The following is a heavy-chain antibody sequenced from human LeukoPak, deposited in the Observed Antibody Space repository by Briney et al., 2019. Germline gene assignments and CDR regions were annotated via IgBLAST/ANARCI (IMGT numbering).Heavy chain of an antibody. V-gene: IGHV1-46*01. J-gene: IGHJ6*02. Sequence: ASVKVSCKASGYTFTSYYMHWVRQAPGQGLEWMGIINPSGGSTSYAQKFQGRVTMTRDMSTSTVYMELSSLRSEDTAVYYCARDSGPMDIIVVVPAAMGSYYYYGMDVWGQGTTVTVSS. CDR2: INPSGGST. CDR3: ARDSGPMDIIVVVPAAMGSYYYYGMDV. D-gene: IGHD2-2*01. CDR1: GYTFTSYY.